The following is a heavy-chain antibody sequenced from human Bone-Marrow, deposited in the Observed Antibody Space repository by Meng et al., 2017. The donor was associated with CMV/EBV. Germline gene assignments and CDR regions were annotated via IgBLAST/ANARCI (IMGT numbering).Heavy chain of an antibody. D-gene: IGHD5-18*01. Sequence: VHMGPCGGERKNAAAAVEVTCTHFEYTFPGYYMHGVRQAPGQGLWWLGWINQNIGGTNYAKKFQGRVTMTREPSISTAYMELSRLRSDDTAVYYCASGGGGYSYGSGYWGQGTLVTVSS. J-gene: IGHJ4*02. CDR1: EYTFPGYY. CDR3: ASGGGGYSYGSGY. CDR2: INQNIGGT. V-gene: IGHV1-2*02.